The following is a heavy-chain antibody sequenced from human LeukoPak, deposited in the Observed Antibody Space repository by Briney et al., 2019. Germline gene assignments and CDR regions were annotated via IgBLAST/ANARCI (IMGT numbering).Heavy chain of an antibody. Sequence: PSETLSLTCTVSGGSISSSSYYWGWIRQPPGKGLEWIGSIYYSGSTYYNPSLKSRVTISVDTSKNQFSLKLSSVTAADTAVYYCAREGGFGPPYYMDVWGKGATVTVSS. CDR1: GGSISSSSYY. D-gene: IGHD3/OR15-3a*01. CDR3: AREGGFGPPYYMDV. CDR2: IYYSGST. V-gene: IGHV4-39*07. J-gene: IGHJ6*03.